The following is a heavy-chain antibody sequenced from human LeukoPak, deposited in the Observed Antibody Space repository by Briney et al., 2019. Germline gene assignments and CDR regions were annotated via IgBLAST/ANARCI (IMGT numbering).Heavy chain of an antibody. Sequence: SETLSLTCTVSGGSISSYYWSWLRQPPGKGLEWIGYIYYSGSTNYNPSLKSRVTISVDTSKNQFSLKLSSVTAADTAVYYCARGSGDIVVVPAAITSNWYFDLWGRGTLVTVSS. CDR1: GGSISSYY. CDR2: IYYSGST. CDR3: ARGSGDIVVVPAAITSNWYFDL. V-gene: IGHV4-59*12. J-gene: IGHJ2*01. D-gene: IGHD2-2*02.